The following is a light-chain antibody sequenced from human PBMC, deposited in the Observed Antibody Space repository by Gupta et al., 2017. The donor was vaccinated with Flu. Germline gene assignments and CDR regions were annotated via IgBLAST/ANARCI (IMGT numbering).Light chain of an antibody. J-gene: IGLJ2*01. CDR2: GKN. Sequence: GQTIRITCQGDSLRSYYASWYQQKPGQAPVPVIYGKNNRPSGIPDRFSGSSSGNTASLTITGAQAEDEADYYCNSRDSSGTHVVFGGGTKLTVL. CDR3: NSRDSSGTHVV. CDR1: SLRSYY. V-gene: IGLV3-19*01.